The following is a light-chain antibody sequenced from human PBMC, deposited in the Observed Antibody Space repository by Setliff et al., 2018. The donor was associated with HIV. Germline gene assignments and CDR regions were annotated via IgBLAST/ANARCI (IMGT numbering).Light chain of an antibody. J-gene: IGLJ2*01. V-gene: IGLV1-40*01. CDR2: GNN. Sequence: QSALAQPPSVSGAPGERVTITCTGSSSNIGAGYDVHWYQQLPGTAPKLLIYGNNNRPSGVPDRFSGSKSGTSASLAITGLQAEDEADYYCQSYDSSLSVVIFGGGTKGTVL. CDR1: SSNIGAGYD. CDR3: QSYDSSLSVVI.